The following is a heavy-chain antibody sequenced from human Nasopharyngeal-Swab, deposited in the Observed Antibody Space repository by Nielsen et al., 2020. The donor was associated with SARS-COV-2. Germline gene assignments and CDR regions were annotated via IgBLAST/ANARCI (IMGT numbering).Heavy chain of an antibody. CDR3: ARGAIDYYDSSGYGD. CDR2: IYYSGST. D-gene: IGHD3-22*01. J-gene: IGHJ4*02. V-gene: IGHV4-31*02. Sequence: WIRQPPGKGLEWIGYIYYSGSTYYNPSLKSRVTISVDTSKNQFSLKLGSVTAADTAVYYCARGAIDYYDSSGYGDWGQGTLVTVSS.